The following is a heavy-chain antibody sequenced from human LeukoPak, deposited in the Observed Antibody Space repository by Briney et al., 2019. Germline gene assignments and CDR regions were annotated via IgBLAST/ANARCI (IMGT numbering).Heavy chain of an antibody. D-gene: IGHD3-10*01. CDR3: ANLATALRGVRVY. V-gene: IGHV3-30*02. CDR1: GFTFSSYG. J-gene: IGHJ4*02. Sequence: GGSLRLSCAASGFTFSSYGMHWVRQAPGKGLEWVAFIRYDGSNKYYADSVKGRFTISRDNSRNTLYLQMNSLRAEDTAVYYCANLATALRGVRVYWGQGTLVTVSS. CDR2: IRYDGSNK.